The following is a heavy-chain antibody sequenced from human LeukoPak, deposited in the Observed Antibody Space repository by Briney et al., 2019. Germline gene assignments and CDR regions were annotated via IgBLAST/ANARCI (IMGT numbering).Heavy chain of an antibody. CDR2: IYYTGST. D-gene: IGHD3-10*01. CDR1: GGSVSDYY. V-gene: IGHV4-59*02. J-gene: IGHJ5*02. Sequence: SETLSLTCTISGGSVSDYYWSWIRQSPGKGLEWIGYIYYTGSTTYNPSLKSRVTISVDTSKNQFSLKLSSVTAADTAVYYCARTRITMVRGVLQGFDPWGQGTLVTVSS. CDR3: ARTRITMVRGVLQGFDP.